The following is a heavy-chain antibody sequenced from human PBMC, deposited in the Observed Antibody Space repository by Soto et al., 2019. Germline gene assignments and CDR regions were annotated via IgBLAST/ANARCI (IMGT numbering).Heavy chain of an antibody. CDR2: INHSGST. V-gene: IGHV4-34*01. CDR3: ARDVRLRDFDWFKHSYMDV. J-gene: IGHJ6*03. Sequence: SETLSLTCAVYGGSFSGYYWSWIRQPPGKGLEWIGEINHSGSTNYNPSLKSRVTISVDTSKNQFSLKLSSVTAADTAVYYCARDVRLRDFDWFKHSYMDVWGKGTTVTVSS. D-gene: IGHD3-9*01. CDR1: GGSFSGYY.